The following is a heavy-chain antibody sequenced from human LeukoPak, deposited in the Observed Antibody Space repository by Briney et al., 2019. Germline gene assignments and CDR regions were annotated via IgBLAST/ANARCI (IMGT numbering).Heavy chain of an antibody. Sequence: ASVKVSCKASGYTFTNYDINWVRQATGQGLEWMGYLKPNSGDTGYAQKFLGRVTMTRNTSISTAYMELSSLRSEDTAVYYCARGPYTVTTGLAFDPWGQGTLVTVSS. V-gene: IGHV1-8*01. J-gene: IGHJ5*02. CDR1: GYTFTNYD. CDR2: LKPNSGDT. D-gene: IGHD4-11*01. CDR3: ARGPYTVTTGLAFDP.